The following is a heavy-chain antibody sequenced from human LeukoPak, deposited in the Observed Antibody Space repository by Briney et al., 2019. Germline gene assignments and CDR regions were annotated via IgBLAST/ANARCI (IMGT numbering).Heavy chain of an antibody. Sequence: GGTLRLSCAASGFSFNAYYMSWIRQAPGKGLEWISYISPSGTTEYYIDSVKGRFTISRDNAKNSLYLRMNSLSAEDTAVYYCARTYDSHGYYPDYWGQGTLVTVSS. CDR1: GFSFNAYY. CDR2: ISPSGTTE. CDR3: ARTYDSHGYYPDY. V-gene: IGHV3-11*01. J-gene: IGHJ4*02. D-gene: IGHD3-22*01.